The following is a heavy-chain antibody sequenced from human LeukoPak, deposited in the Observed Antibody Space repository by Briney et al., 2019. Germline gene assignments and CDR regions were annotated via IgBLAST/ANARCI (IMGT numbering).Heavy chain of an antibody. J-gene: IGHJ4*02. V-gene: IGHV3-30*02. D-gene: IGHD6-13*01. Sequence: GGSLRLSCAASGFTFSSYGMHWVRQAPGKGPEWVAFIRYDGSNKYYADSVKGRFTISRDNSKNTLYLQMNSLRAEDTAVYYCAKDSVDRYSSYNLGYWGQGTLVTVSS. CDR1: GFTFSSYG. CDR2: IRYDGSNK. CDR3: AKDSVDRYSSYNLGY.